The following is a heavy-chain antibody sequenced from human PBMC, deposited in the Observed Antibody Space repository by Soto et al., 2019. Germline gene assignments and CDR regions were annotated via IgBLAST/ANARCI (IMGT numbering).Heavy chain of an antibody. D-gene: IGHD2-2*01. Sequence: QVQLVESGGGVVQPGRSLRLSCAASGFTFSSYGMHWVRQAPGKGLEWVAVIWYDGSNKYYADSVKGRFTISRDNSKKXLXPQMNSLRAEDTAVYYCARDVVPAAILYYYYYGMDVWGQGTTVTVSS. CDR3: ARDVVPAAILYYYYYGMDV. CDR1: GFTFSSYG. J-gene: IGHJ6*02. V-gene: IGHV3-33*01. CDR2: IWYDGSNK.